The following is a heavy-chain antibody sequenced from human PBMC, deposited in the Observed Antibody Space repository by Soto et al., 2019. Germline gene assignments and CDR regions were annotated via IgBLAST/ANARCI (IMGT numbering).Heavy chain of an antibody. J-gene: IGHJ6*02. Sequence: GGSLRLSCAASGFTFSSYGMHWVRQAPGKGLEWVAVISYDGSNKYYADSVKGRFTISRDNSKNTLYLQMNSLRAEDTAVYYCAKDRLLYCTNGVCYTEYYYYGMDVWGQGTTVTVSS. CDR3: AKDRLLYCTNGVCYTEYYYYGMDV. V-gene: IGHV3-30*18. CDR2: ISYDGSNK. D-gene: IGHD2-8*01. CDR1: GFTFSSYG.